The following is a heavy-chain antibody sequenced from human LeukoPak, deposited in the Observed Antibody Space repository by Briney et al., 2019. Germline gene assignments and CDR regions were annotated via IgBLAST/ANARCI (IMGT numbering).Heavy chain of an antibody. V-gene: IGHV4-4*07. J-gene: IGHJ5*02. CDR3: ARDSHSGSYYSWFDP. CDR1: GCSISSYY. Sequence: SETLSLTCTVSGCSISSYYWSWIRQPAGKGLEWIGRIYTSGSTNYNPSLKSRVTMSVDTSKNQFSLKLSSVTAADTAVYYCARDSHSGSYYSWFDPWGQGTLVTVSS. CDR2: IYTSGST. D-gene: IGHD1-26*01.